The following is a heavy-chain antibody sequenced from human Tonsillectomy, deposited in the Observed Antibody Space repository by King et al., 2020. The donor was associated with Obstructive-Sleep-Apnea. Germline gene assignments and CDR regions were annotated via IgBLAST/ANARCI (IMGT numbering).Heavy chain of an antibody. CDR3: ELYGSGSFTFDY. CDR1: GFTFSIYP. Sequence: VQLVESGGGVVQPGRSLSLSCATSGFTFSIYPMHWVRPAPGKGLEWVAGISYDGTNKYYADSVKGRFTVSRDNSKNTLYLQMNSLRPEDTALYYCELYGSGSFTFDYWGQGSLVTVSS. V-gene: IGHV3-30*04. J-gene: IGHJ4*02. D-gene: IGHD3-10*01. CDR2: ISYDGTNK.